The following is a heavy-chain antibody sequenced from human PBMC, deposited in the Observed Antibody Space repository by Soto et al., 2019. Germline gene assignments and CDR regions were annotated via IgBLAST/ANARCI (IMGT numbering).Heavy chain of an antibody. Sequence: SETLSLTCAVYGGSFSGYYWSWIRQPPGKGLEWIGEINHSGSTNYNPSLKSRVTISVDTSKNQFSLKLSSVTAADTAVYYCAREGSYSAYNFAHGIQLWSFDFWGQGALVTVSS. J-gene: IGHJ4*02. D-gene: IGHD5-18*01. CDR3: AREGSYSAYNFAHGIQLWSFDF. CDR2: INHSGST. CDR1: GGSFSGYY. V-gene: IGHV4-34*01.